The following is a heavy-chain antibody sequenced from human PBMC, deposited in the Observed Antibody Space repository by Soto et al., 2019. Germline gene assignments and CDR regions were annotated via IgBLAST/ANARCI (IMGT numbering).Heavy chain of an antibody. J-gene: IGHJ4*02. D-gene: IGHD3-10*01. Sequence: SETVSLTCTVSGGSLSSDYWSWIRQPPGKGLEWIGYLYYSGSTNYNPSLKSRVTISVDTSKNHFSLKMSSVTAADTDVYDGARELGGEVYWGQGTLVTVSS. CDR2: LYYSGST. CDR1: GGSLSSDY. V-gene: IGHV4-59*01. CDR3: ARELGGEVY.